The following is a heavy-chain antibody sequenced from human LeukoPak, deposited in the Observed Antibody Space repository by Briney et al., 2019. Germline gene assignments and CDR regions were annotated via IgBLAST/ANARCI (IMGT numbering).Heavy chain of an antibody. D-gene: IGHD2-15*01. CDR3: AKEDRTSAPGYYYGMDV. CDR2: TSYDGSNK. Sequence: GGSLRLSCAASGFTFSSYGMHWVRQAPGKGLEWVAVTSYDGSNKYYADSVKGRFTISRDNSKNTLYLQMNSLRAEDTAVYYCAKEDRTSAPGYYYGMDVWGKGTTVTVSS. CDR1: GFTFSSYG. J-gene: IGHJ6*04. V-gene: IGHV3-30*18.